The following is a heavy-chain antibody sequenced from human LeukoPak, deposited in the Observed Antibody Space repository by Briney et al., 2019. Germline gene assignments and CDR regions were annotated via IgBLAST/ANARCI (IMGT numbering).Heavy chain of an antibody. D-gene: IGHD2-21*02. CDR3: AKEGPDCGGDCYAYYGMDV. CDR2: ISYDGSNN. Sequence: GGSLRLSYAASGFTFSSYAMSWVREAPGKGLEWVAVISYDGSNNYHADSVKGRFTISRDNSKNTLYLQMNSLRAEDTAVYYCAKEGPDCGGDCYAYYGMDVWGQGTTVTVSS. V-gene: IGHV3-30*18. CDR1: GFTFSSYA. J-gene: IGHJ6*02.